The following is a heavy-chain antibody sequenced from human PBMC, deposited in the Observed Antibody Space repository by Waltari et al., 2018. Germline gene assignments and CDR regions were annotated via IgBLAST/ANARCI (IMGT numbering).Heavy chain of an antibody. CDR3: ARASKESSPTDY. CDR2: ISSSSSYI. V-gene: IGHV3-21*01. Sequence: EVQLVESGGGLVKPGGSLRLSCAAAGFTLSSQGMNWVGQAPGKGLEWVSSISSSSSYIYYADSVKGRFTISRDNAKNSLYLQMNSLRAEDTAVYYCARASKESSPTDYWGQGTLVTVSS. D-gene: IGHD6-13*01. CDR1: GFTLSSQG. J-gene: IGHJ4*02.